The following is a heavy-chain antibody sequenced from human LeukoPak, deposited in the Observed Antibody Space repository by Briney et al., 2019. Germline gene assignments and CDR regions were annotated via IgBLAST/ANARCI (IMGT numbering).Heavy chain of an antibody. J-gene: IGHJ4*02. CDR1: GGSFSGYY. V-gene: IGHV4-34*01. D-gene: IGHD3-22*01. Sequence: PSETLSLTCAVYGGSFSGYYWSWIRQPPGKGLEWIGEINHSGSTNYNPSLKSRVTISVDTSKNQFSLKLSSVTAADTAVYYCARIVYYDSSGYFYHFDYWGQGTLVTVPS. CDR3: ARIVYYDSSGYFYHFDY. CDR2: INHSGST.